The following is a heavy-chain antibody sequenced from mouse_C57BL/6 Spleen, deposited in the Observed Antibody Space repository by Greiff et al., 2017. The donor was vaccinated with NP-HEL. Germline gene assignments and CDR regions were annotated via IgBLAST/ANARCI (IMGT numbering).Heavy chain of an antibody. V-gene: IGHV1-85*01. CDR2: IYPRDGST. CDR1: GYTFTSYD. CDR3: AREGYGSSQAWFAY. J-gene: IGHJ3*01. Sequence: QVQLQQSGPELVKPGASVKLSCKASGYTFTSYDINWVKQRPGQGLEWIGWIYPRDGSTKYNEKFKGKATLTVDTSSSTAYMELHSLTSEDSAVYFWAREGYGSSQAWFAYWGQGTLVTVSA. D-gene: IGHD1-1*01.